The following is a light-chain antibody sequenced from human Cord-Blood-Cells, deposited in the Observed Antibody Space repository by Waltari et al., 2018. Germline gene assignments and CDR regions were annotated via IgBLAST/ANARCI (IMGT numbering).Light chain of an antibody. J-gene: IGKJ4*01. CDR2: AAS. CDR3: QQRSNPLT. V-gene: IGKV1-39*01. CDR1: QSISSY. Sequence: DIQMTQSPSSLSASVGDRVTITCRASQSISSYLNWYQQKPGKAPKLPIYAASSLQSGVPSRFSGSGSGTDFTLTISSLEPEDFAVYYCQQRSNPLTFGGGTKVEIK.